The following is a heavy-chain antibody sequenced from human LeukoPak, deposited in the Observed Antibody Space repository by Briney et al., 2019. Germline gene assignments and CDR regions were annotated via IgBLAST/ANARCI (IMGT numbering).Heavy chain of an antibody. Sequence: ASVKVPCKASGYTFTSYDINWVRQATGQGLEWMGWMNPNSGNTGYAQKFQGRVTMTRNTSISTAYMELSSLRSEDTAVYYCAGSITMVRGVLYYGMDVWGQGTTVTVSS. D-gene: IGHD3-10*01. CDR1: GYTFTSYD. CDR3: AGSITMVRGVLYYGMDV. CDR2: MNPNSGNT. J-gene: IGHJ6*02. V-gene: IGHV1-8*01.